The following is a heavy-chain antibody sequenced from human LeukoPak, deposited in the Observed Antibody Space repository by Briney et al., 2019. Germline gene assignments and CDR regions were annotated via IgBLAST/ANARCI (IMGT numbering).Heavy chain of an antibody. CDR3: ARAGSSGSYYNVGYYYYGMDV. V-gene: IGHV4-30-4*02. Sequence: KPSETLSLTCTVSGGSISSGDYYWSWIRQPPGKGLEWIGYIYYSGSTYYNPSLKSRVTISVDTSKNQFSLKLSSVTAADTAVYYCARAGSSGSYYNVGYYYYGMDVWGQGTTVTVSS. CDR1: GGSISSGDYY. J-gene: IGHJ6*02. CDR2: IYYSGST. D-gene: IGHD3-10*01.